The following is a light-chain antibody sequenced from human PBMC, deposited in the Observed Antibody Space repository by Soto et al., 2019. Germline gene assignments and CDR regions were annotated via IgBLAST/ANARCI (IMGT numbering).Light chain of an antibody. CDR1: QSISSW. CDR3: QQYNRYPRT. Sequence: DIQMTQSPSTLSASVGDRVTITCRASQSISSWLAWYQQKPGKAPKLLIYKASSLESGVPSRFSGSGSGTEFTLTISSLQPDDFATYYCQQYNRYPRTFGQGTKVELK. CDR2: KAS. V-gene: IGKV1-5*03. J-gene: IGKJ1*01.